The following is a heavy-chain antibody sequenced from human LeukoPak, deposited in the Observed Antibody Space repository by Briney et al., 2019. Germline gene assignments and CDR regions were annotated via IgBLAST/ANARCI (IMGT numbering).Heavy chain of an antibody. J-gene: IGHJ6*02. CDR2: INPSGGST. CDR1: GYTFTSYY. CDR3: ARNYDFWSGSYTGYYGMDV. Sequence: ASVKVSCKASGYTFTSYYMHWVRQAPGQGLEWMGIINPSGGSTSYAQKFQGRLTMTRDTSTSTVYMEVNSLRSEDTAVYYCARNYDFWSGSYTGYYGMDVWGQGTTVTVSS. V-gene: IGHV1-46*01. D-gene: IGHD3-3*01.